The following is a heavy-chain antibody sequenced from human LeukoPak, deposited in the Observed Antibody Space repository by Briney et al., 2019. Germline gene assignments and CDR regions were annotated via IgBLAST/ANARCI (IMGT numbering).Heavy chain of an antibody. Sequence: GGSLRLSCAASGFSFSDYHMNWVRQAPGKGLEWVSYTGPGSGPTFFADSVKGRYPISTHSAKNSLYLQMNSLTADDTAVYYCASGRDILVAGPGGYFDYWGQGTLVTVSS. V-gene: IGHV3-11*01. J-gene: IGHJ4*02. CDR3: ASGRDILVAGPGGYFDY. CDR2: TGPGSGPT. CDR1: GFSFSDYH. D-gene: IGHD2-8*02.